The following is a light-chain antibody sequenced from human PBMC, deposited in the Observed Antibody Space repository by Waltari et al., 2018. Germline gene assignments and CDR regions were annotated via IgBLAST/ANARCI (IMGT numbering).Light chain of an antibody. V-gene: IGLV2-14*03. Sequence: QSALTQPASMSGSPGQSITISCTGTGSDVEGFNFVSWYQQYPGKAPKLIIYDVANRPSGVSHRFSGSRSDNTASLTISGLQAEDEADYYCSSYTSVNTRFGGGTKLTVL. CDR1: GSDVEGFNF. CDR3: SSYTSVNTR. J-gene: IGLJ2*01. CDR2: DVA.